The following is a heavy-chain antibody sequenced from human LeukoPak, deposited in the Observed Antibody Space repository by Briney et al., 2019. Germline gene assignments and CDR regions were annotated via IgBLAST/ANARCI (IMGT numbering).Heavy chain of an antibody. Sequence: PGRSLRLSCAASGFTFTSYGMHWVRQAPGKGLEWVAVISNDGRNKYYADSVKGRFTISRDNSKNTLYLQMNNLRAEDTAVYYCAKASSYSSGSGPDYWGQGTLVTVSS. J-gene: IGHJ4*02. CDR1: GFTFTSYG. CDR2: ISNDGRNK. D-gene: IGHD6-19*01. CDR3: AKASSYSSGSGPDY. V-gene: IGHV3-30*18.